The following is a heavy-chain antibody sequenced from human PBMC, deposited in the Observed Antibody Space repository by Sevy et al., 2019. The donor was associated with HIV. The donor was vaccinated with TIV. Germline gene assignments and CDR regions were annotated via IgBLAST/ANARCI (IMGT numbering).Heavy chain of an antibody. CDR1: GYTFTSYG. V-gene: IGHV1-18*04. J-gene: IGHJ6*02. CDR2: INPKNGNT. CDR3: ARTYCTNGVCYYYYGMDV. D-gene: IGHD2-8*01. Sequence: ASVKVSCKASGYTFTSYGITWVRQAPGQGLEWMGWINPKNGNTKYALKFQGRLTMTTDTSTSTVYMELRSLRSDDTAIYYCARTYCTNGVCYYYYGMDVWGQGTTVTVSS.